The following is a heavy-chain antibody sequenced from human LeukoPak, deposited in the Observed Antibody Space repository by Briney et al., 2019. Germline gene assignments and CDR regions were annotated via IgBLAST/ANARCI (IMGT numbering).Heavy chain of an antibody. V-gene: IGHV4-34*01. CDR1: GGSFSGYY. J-gene: IGHJ4*02. Sequence: SETPSLTCAVYGGSFSGYYWSWIRQPPGKGLEWIGEINHSGSTNYNPSLKSRVTISVDTSKNQFSLKLSSVAAADTAVYYCAREGIVGVYFDYWGQGTLVTVSS. CDR2: INHSGST. CDR3: AREGIVGVYFDY. D-gene: IGHD1-26*01.